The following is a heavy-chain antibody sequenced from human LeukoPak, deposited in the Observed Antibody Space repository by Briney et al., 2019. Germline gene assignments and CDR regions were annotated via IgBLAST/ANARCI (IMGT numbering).Heavy chain of an antibody. V-gene: IGHV4/OR15-8*01. CDR3: ARGEYYSGFDP. CDR2: IYQSGSP. Sequence: PSETLSLTCDVSGASISSPSWWSWVRQTPGKGLEWIGEIYQSGSPNYNPSLKSRVTVSVDTSKNQFSLKLSSVTAADTAVYYCARGEYYSGFDPWGQGTLVTVSS. D-gene: IGHD3-10*01. J-gene: IGHJ5*02. CDR1: GASISSPSW.